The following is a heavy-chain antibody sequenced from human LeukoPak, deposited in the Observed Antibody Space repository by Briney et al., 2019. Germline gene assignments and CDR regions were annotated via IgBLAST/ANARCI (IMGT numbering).Heavy chain of an antibody. V-gene: IGHV1-69*05. J-gene: IGHJ3*02. D-gene: IGHD2-15*01. CDR2: IIPIFGTT. Sequence: ASVKVSCKASGGTFNNSAINWVRQAPGQGLAWMGRIIPIFGTTNYAQKFQGRVTITTDGSTSTAYVELSSLRSEDTALYYCARELGDIVVVVAAKGRGAFDIWGQGTMVTVSS. CDR3: ARELGDIVVVVAAKGRGAFDI. CDR1: GGTFNNSA.